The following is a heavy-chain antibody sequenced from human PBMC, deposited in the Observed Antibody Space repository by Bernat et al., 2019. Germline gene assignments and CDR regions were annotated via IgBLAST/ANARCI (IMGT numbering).Heavy chain of an antibody. Sequence: EVQLVETGGGLIQPGGSLSLSCAASGFTVSSNYMSWVRQAPGKGLEWVSVIYSGGSTYYADSVKGRFTISRDNSKNTLYLQMNSLRAEDTAVYYCARVTGNIAFDIWDQGTMVTVSS. J-gene: IGHJ3*02. V-gene: IGHV3-53*02. CDR1: GFTVSSNY. CDR3: ARVTGNIAFDI. CDR2: IYSGGST. D-gene: IGHD3-9*01.